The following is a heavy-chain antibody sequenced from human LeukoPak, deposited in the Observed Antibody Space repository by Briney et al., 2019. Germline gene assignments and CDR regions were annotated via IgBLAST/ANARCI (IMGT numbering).Heavy chain of an antibody. CDR1: GFTFSSYG. CDR3: AEDLNRGLPDY. J-gene: IGHJ4*02. D-gene: IGHD2-21*01. Sequence: GRSLRLSCAASGFTFSSYGMHWVRQAPGKGLEWVAVVSYDGSKYYADSVKGRFTISRDNSKNTLYLQMSSLRAEDTAVYYCAEDLNRGLPDYWGQGTLVTVSS. V-gene: IGHV3-30*18. CDR2: VSYDGSK.